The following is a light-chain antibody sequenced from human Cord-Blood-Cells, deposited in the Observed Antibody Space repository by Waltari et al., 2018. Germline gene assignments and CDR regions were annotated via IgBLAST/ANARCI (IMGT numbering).Light chain of an antibody. CDR2: EDN. CDR1: SGSLASNY. J-gene: IGLJ2*01. Sequence: NFMLTQPHSVSESPGKTVTIPCTPSSGSLASNYVQWFQQRPGIAPTTVIYEDNQRPSGVPDRFSGSIDSSSNSASLTISGLKTEDEADYYCQSYDSSNHVVFGGGTKLTVL. CDR3: QSYDSSNHVV. V-gene: IGLV6-57*03.